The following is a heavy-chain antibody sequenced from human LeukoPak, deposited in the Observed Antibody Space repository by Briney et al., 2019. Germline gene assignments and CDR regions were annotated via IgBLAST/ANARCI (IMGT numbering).Heavy chain of an antibody. CDR3: ARQDYDYVWGSYRF. D-gene: IGHD3-16*02. Sequence: SETLSLTCTVSGGSISSSSYYWGWRRQPPGKGLEWIGSIYYSGSTYYNPSLKSRVTISVDTSKTQFSLKLSSVTAADTAVYYCARQDYDYVWGSYRFWGQGTLVTVSS. V-gene: IGHV4-39*01. CDR1: GGSISSSSYY. CDR2: IYYSGST. J-gene: IGHJ4*02.